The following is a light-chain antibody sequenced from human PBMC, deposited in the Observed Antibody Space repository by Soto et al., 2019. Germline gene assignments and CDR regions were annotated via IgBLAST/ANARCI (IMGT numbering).Light chain of an antibody. CDR1: RTIDNY. CDR2: ATS. Sequence: DIQMTQSPSSLSASLGDRVTITCRASRTIDNYLNWYQQKPGRAPELLVYATSSLQSGVPSRFTGGGSGTDFTLTISRLEPEDFAVYYCQQYGPSPPITFGQGTRLEIK. J-gene: IGKJ5*01. V-gene: IGKV1-39*01. CDR3: QQYGPSPPIT.